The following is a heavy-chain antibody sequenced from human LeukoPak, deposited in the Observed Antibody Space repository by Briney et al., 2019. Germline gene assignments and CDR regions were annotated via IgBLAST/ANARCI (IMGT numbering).Heavy chain of an antibody. D-gene: IGHD2-2*02. Sequence: ASVKVSCKASGYTFTGYYMHWVRQAPGQGLEWMGWINPNSGGTNYARKFQGRVTMTRDTSISTAYMELSRLRSDDTAVYYCAREWDIVVVPAAILEDRGQGTLVTVSS. CDR3: AREWDIVVVPAAILED. J-gene: IGHJ4*02. V-gene: IGHV1-2*02. CDR1: GYTFTGYY. CDR2: INPNSGGT.